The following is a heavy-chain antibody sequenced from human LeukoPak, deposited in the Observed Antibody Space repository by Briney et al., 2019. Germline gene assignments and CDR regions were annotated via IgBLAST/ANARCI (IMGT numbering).Heavy chain of an antibody. CDR1: GYTFTSYG. CDR2: ISAYNGNT. V-gene: IGHV1-18*01. D-gene: IGHD2-2*01. CDR3: ARGPTETPSGPAASPYYYYYMDV. J-gene: IGHJ6*03. Sequence: GASVKVSCKASGYTFTSYGISWVRQAPGQGLEWMGWISAYNGNTNYAQKLQGRVTMTTDTSTSTAYMELRSLRSDDTAVYYCARGPTETPSGPAASPYYYYYMDVWGKGTTVTVSS.